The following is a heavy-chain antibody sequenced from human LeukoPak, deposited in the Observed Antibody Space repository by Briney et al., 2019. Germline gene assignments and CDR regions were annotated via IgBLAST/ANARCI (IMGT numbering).Heavy chain of an antibody. CDR3: ARAARNYDILTGYYHYYGMDV. Sequence: PSETLSLTCTVSGGSISSYYWSWIRQPPGKGLEWIGYIYYSGSTNYNPSLKSRVTISVDTSKNQFSLKLSSVTAADTAVYYCARAARNYDILTGYYHYYGMDVWGQGTTVTVSS. J-gene: IGHJ6*02. CDR2: IYYSGST. V-gene: IGHV4-59*01. D-gene: IGHD3-9*01. CDR1: GGSISSYY.